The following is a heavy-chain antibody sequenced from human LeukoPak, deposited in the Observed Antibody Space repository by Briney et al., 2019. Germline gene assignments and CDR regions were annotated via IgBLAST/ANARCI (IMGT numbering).Heavy chain of an antibody. V-gene: IGHV4-59*01. CDR2: IYYSGST. J-gene: IGHJ3*02. CDR1: GGSISSYY. Sequence: SETLSLTCTVSGGSISSYYWSWIRQPPGKELEWIGYIYYSGSTNYNPSLKSRVTISVDTSKNQFSLKLSSVTAADTAVYYCARERDIVVVPAAMSMNAFDIWGQGTMVTVSS. CDR3: ARERDIVVVPAAMSMNAFDI. D-gene: IGHD2-2*01.